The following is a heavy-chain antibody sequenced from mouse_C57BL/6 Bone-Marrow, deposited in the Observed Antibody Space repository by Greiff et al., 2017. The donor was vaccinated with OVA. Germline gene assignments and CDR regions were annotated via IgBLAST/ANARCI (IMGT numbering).Heavy chain of an antibody. V-gene: IGHV3-6*01. CDR1: GYSITSGYY. J-gene: IGHJ2*01. CDR3: ATVGGYYFDY. Sequence: EVQLVESGPGLVKPSQSLSLTCSVTGYSITSGYYWNWIRQFPGNKLEWMGYISYDGSNNYNPSLKNRISITRDTSKNQFFLKLNSVTTEDTATYYCATVGGYYFDYWGQGTTLTVSS. CDR2: ISYDGSN.